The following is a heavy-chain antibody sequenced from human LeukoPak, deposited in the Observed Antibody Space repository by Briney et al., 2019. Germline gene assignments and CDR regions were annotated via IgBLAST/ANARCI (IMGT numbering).Heavy chain of an antibody. J-gene: IGHJ4*02. CDR2: IKQDGSER. CDR3: ARRGYCISTNCYTPHFDY. Sequence: PGGSLRLSCVPSGFSFSSYWMSWVRQAPGKGLEWVANIKQDGSERYYVDSVKGRFTISRDNAKNSVYLQMNSLRAGDTAVYYCARRGYCISTNCYTPHFDYWGQGTLVTVSS. CDR1: GFSFSSYW. V-gene: IGHV3-7*01. D-gene: IGHD2-2*01.